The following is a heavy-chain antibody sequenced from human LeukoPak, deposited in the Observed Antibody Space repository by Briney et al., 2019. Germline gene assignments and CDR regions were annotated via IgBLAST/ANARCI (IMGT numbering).Heavy chain of an antibody. J-gene: IGHJ4*02. CDR2: INSDGSDT. CDR1: GFTFSHFW. V-gene: IGHV3-74*01. D-gene: IGHD3-10*01. Sequence: PGGSLRLSCAASGFTFSHFWIHWVRQAPGKGLVWVSRINSDGSDTIYADSVKGRFTSSRDNAKNPLYLQMNSLRAEDTAVYYCARGGPKVRGVIILDFDYWGQGTLVTVSS. CDR3: ARGGPKVRGVIILDFDY.